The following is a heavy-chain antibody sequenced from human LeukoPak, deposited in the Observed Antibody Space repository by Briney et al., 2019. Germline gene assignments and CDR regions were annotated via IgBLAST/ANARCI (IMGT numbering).Heavy chain of an antibody. D-gene: IGHD6-13*01. Sequence: GGSLRLSSAASGFIFSDTYMNWIRQAPGKGLEWVSYISSSGIAKNYADSVKDRFTISRDNANNSLYLQMNSLRAEDTAVYYCAKGSSSWYGGLGFDYWGQGTLVTVSS. J-gene: IGHJ4*02. CDR2: ISSSGIAK. V-gene: IGHV3-11*04. CDR1: GFIFSDTY. CDR3: AKGSSSWYGGLGFDY.